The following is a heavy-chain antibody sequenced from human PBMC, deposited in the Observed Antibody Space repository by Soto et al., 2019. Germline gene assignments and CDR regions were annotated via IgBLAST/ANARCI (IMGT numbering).Heavy chain of an antibody. V-gene: IGHV4-4*02. D-gene: IGHD3-22*01. J-gene: IGHJ3*02. CDR1: GGSISSSNW. Sequence: QVQLQESGPGLVKPSGTLSLTCAVSGGSISSSNWWSWVRQPPGKGLEWIGEIYHSVSTNYNPSLKSRVTISVDKSKNQFSLKLSSVTAADTAVYYCARDLMGLEYYYDSSGYQGGDIWGQGTMVTVSS. CDR3: ARDLMGLEYYYDSSGYQGGDI. CDR2: IYHSVST.